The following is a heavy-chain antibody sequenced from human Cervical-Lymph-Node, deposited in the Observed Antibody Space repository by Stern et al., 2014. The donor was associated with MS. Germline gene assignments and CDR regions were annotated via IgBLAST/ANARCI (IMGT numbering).Heavy chain of an antibody. Sequence: AQLVQSGSEVKKPGASVKVSCKASEYTHNNYLIHWVRQAPGQRPEWMGVINPSGATNYAQKVQDRVTMTTDASTSTFYMELSRLRSEDTAVYYCAVRYCSGGRCYSVPDVWGQGTTVIVSS. V-gene: IGHV1-46*02. D-gene: IGHD2-15*01. J-gene: IGHJ6*02. CDR3: AVRYCSGGRCYSVPDV. CDR2: INPSGAT. CDR1: EYTHNNYL.